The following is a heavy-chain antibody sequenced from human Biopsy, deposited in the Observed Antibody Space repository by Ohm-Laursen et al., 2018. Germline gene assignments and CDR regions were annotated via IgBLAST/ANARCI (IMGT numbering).Heavy chain of an antibody. CDR2: IYTSGIT. D-gene: IGHD1-14*01. CDR1: GGSLSSYS. V-gene: IGHV4-4*07. Sequence: SDTLSLTCTVSGGSLSSYSWSWIRQPAGKGLEWIGQIYTSGITNYNPSLKSRVTMSVDTSKNKFSLRVSSVTAADTAVYYCARDRDRRGWFDPWGQGTLGTVSS. CDR3: ARDRDRRGWFDP. J-gene: IGHJ5*02.